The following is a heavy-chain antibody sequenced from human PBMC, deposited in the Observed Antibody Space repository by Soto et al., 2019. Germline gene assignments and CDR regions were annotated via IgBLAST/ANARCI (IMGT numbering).Heavy chain of an antibody. Sequence: GGSLRLSCAASGFTFSNYAIHWVRQAPGKGLDWVTVISNDGTTTYYADSVKGRFTISRDNFKNTLYLQMNSLRAEDTAVYYCTKVSSTVITLIDFWGQGTLVTVSS. V-gene: IGHV3-30-3*01. CDR2: ISNDGTTT. J-gene: IGHJ4*02. D-gene: IGHD3-22*01. CDR3: TKVSSTVITLIDF. CDR1: GFTFSNYA.